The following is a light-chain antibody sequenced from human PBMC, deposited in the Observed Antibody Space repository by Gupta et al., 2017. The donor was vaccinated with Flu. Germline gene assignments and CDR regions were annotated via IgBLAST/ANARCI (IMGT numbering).Light chain of an antibody. J-gene: IGKJ4*01. CDR2: AAS. CDR3: QQSYTSYLS. CDR1: QTIDKY. V-gene: IGKV1-39*01. Sequence: GDRVNITCRSSQTIDKYLNWYQVQPGKAPKLLIFAASNLQSGVPSRCRGSGSGIDFTLTISSLQPGDSATYYCQQSYTSYLSFGGGTKVEIK.